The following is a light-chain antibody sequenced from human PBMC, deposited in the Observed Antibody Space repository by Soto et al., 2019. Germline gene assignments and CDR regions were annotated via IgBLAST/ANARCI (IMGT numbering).Light chain of an antibody. Sequence: EIVLTQSPGTLSLSPGERATLSCRASQSVSSHLAWYQQRPGQAPRLLIYGASSRATGIPDRFSGSGSGTDFNLTISRLEPEDFALYYCQQYGNSLPLTFGGGTKVEIK. V-gene: IGKV3-20*01. CDR2: GAS. CDR1: QSVSSH. J-gene: IGKJ4*01. CDR3: QQYGNSLPLT.